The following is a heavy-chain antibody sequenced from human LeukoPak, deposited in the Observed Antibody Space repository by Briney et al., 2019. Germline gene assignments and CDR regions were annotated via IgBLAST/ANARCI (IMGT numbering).Heavy chain of an antibody. CDR2: IYTSGST. D-gene: IGHD3-10*01. CDR3: AREVEGYSDASGRFLHFDP. V-gene: IGHV4-61*02. CDR1: GGSISSGSYY. J-gene: IGHJ5*02. Sequence: SETLSLTCTVSGGSISSGSYYWSWIRQPAGKGLEWIGRIYTSGSTNYNPSLKSRVTISVDTSKNQFSLKLSSVTAADTAVYYCAREVEGYSDASGRFLHFDPWGQGTLVTVFS.